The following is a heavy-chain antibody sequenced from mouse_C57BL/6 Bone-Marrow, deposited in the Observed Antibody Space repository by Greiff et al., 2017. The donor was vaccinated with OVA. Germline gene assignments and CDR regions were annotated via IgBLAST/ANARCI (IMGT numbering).Heavy chain of an antibody. Sequence: EVHLVESGDGLVKPGASLKLSCAASGFTFSSYSMSWVRQTPEQSLAWVAYISSGGDYIYYADTVKGRFTISRDNTRNTLYLQMSSLQSEDTAMYYCTREGDWFAYWGQGTLVTVSA. V-gene: IGHV5-9-1*02. CDR1: GFTFSSYS. CDR3: TREGDWFAY. J-gene: IGHJ3*01. CDR2: ISSGGDYI.